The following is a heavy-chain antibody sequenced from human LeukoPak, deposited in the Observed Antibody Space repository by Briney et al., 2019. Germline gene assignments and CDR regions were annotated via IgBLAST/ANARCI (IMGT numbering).Heavy chain of an antibody. V-gene: IGHV3-74*01. J-gene: IGHJ4*02. Sequence: GGSLRLSCTASGFTFSSYWMLWVRQAPGKGLVWVSRINSDGSTTTYADSVKGRFTISRDNAKNTLYLQMNSLRVEDTAVYYCARPHTGFDSWGQGTLVTVSS. CDR2: INSDGSTT. CDR1: GFTFSSYW. CDR3: ARPHTGFDS.